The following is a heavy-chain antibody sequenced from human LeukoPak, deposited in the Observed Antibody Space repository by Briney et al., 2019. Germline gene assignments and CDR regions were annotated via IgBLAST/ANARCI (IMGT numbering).Heavy chain of an antibody. D-gene: IGHD3-10*01. CDR3: AKDYSKTSYYGSGTYYRPNWFDP. CDR1: GFTFSSYG. CDR2: IRSDGSNK. J-gene: IGHJ5*02. Sequence: PGGSLRLSCAASGFTFSSYGMHWVRQAPGTGLAWVAFIRSDGSNKNYADSVKGRFTISRDNSKNTLYLQMNSLRPDDTAVYYCAKDYSKTSYYGSGTYYRPNWFDPWGQGTLVTVSS. V-gene: IGHV3-30*02.